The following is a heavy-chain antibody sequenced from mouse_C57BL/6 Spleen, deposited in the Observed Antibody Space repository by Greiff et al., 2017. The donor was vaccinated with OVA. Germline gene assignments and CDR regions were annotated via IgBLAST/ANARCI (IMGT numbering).Heavy chain of an antibody. Sequence: QVQLQQPGAELVKPGASVKLSCKASGYTFTSYWMHWVKQRPGQGLEWIGMIHPNSGSTNYNEKFQGKATITADTSSNTAYLQLSSLTSEDTAIYYCAREDGLYYSNYGAYWGQGTLVTVSA. V-gene: IGHV1-64*01. J-gene: IGHJ3*01. CDR3: AREDGLYYSNYGAY. CDR2: IHPNSGST. CDR1: GYTFTSYW. D-gene: IGHD2-5*01.